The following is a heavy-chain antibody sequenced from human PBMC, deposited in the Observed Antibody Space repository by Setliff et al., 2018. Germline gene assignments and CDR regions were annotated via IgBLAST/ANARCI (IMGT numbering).Heavy chain of an antibody. Sequence: PSETLSLTCTVSGGSISSYYWGWIRQPPGKGLEWIGSIYYSGSTYYNPSLKSRVTISVDTSKNQFSLKLSSVTAADTAVYYCAREWGSSSWSSPRYYYYGMDVWGQGTTVTVSS. CDR2: IYYSGST. J-gene: IGHJ6*02. CDR3: AREWGSSSWSSPRYYYYGMDV. D-gene: IGHD6-13*01. V-gene: IGHV4-39*07. CDR1: GGSISSYY.